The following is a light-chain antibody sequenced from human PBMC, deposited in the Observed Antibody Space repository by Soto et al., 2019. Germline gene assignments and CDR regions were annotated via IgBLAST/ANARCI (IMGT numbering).Light chain of an antibody. CDR3: QQLNSYPIT. Sequence: DIQMTQSPSSLSASVGDRVTITCRASQSISSYLNWYQQKPGKAPKLLIYAASSLQSGVPSRFIGSGSGTNFTLTVSSLQPEDFATYYCQQLNSYPITFGQGTRLEIK. V-gene: IGKV1-39*01. J-gene: IGKJ5*01. CDR1: QSISSY. CDR2: AAS.